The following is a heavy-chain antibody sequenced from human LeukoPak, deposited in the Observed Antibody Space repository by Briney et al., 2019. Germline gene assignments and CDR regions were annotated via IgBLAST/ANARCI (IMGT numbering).Heavy chain of an antibody. D-gene: IGHD2-15*01. CDR1: GFTFSDHW. CDR2: INEDGSDK. Sequence: GGSLRLSCAASGFTFSDHWMSWVRQAPGKGLEWVANINEDGSDKYYVDSVKGRFAISRDNVKNSLYLQMNSLRAEDTAVYYCARGNVAVSRDYWGQGTLATVSS. V-gene: IGHV3-7*01. J-gene: IGHJ4*02. CDR3: ARGNVAVSRDY.